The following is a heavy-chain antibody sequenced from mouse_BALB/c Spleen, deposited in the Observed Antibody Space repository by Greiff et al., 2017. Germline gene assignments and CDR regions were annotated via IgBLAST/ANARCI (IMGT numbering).Heavy chain of an antibody. CDR3: ARDHFYTTASYWYFDV. CDR1: GYTFTSYW. CDR2: IYPGSGST. Sequence: QVQLQQSGAELVQPGTSVKLSCTASGYTFTSYWINWVQLSPGQGLEWIGDIYPGSGSTNYNEKFKSKATLTVDTSSSTAYMQLSSLASEDSALYCGARDHFYTTASYWYFDVWGAGTTVTVSS. V-gene: IGHV1-55*01. J-gene: IGHJ1*01. D-gene: IGHD1-2*01.